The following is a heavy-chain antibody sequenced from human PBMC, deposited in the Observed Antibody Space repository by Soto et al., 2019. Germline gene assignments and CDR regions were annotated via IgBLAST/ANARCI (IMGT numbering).Heavy chain of an antibody. J-gene: IGHJ5*02. V-gene: IGHV6-1*01. CDR3: ARDSWNPGWFDP. Sequence: PSQTLSLTCGIPGDSVSSNSAGWNWIRQSPSRGLEWLGRTYYRSRWYYDYAEFVRSRITINPDTSKNQFSPQLNSVTSDDTAVYYCARDSWNPGWFDPWGQGTLVTVSS. CDR2: TYYRSRWYY. D-gene: IGHD1-1*01. CDR1: GDSVSSNSAG.